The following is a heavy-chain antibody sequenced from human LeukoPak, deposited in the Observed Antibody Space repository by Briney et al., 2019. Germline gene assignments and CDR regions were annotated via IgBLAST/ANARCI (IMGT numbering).Heavy chain of an antibody. CDR3: ARSPELRYFDWYDAFDI. V-gene: IGHV3-9*01. CDR1: GFTFDDYA. J-gene: IGHJ3*02. D-gene: IGHD3-9*01. CDR2: ISWNSGSI. Sequence: GGSLRLSCAASGFTFDDYAMHWVRQAPGKGLEWVSGISWNSGSIGYADSVKGRFTISRDNAKNTLYLQMNSLRAEDTAVYYCARSPELRYFDWYDAFDIWGQGTMVTVSS.